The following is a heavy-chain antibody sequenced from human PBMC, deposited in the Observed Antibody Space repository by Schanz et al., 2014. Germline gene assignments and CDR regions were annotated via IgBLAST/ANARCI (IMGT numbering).Heavy chain of an antibody. V-gene: IGHV3-15*01. CDR2: IKSKVDGGTT. J-gene: IGHJ3*01. CDR3: STDLTAVDYDAIGL. CDR1: GFTFSNYG. D-gene: IGHD4-17*01. Sequence: VQLVESGGGVVQPGRSLRLSCAASGFTFSNYGLVWVRQAPGKGLEWVGRIKSKVDGGTTDNAAPVQGRFTISRDDSKNTLHLQMNSLKTEDTAVYYCSTDLTAVDYDAIGLWGQGTMVTVSS.